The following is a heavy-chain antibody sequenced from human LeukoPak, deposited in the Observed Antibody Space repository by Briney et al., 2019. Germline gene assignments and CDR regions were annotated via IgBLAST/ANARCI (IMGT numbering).Heavy chain of an antibody. J-gene: IGHJ4*02. V-gene: IGHV4-59*01. CDR3: ARGSSGYRFDC. D-gene: IGHD3-22*01. CDR2: IHYSGST. CDR1: GGSISSFY. Sequence: SETLSLTCTVSGGSISSFYWSWIRQPPGKGLEWIGYIHYSGSTNYNPSLKSRVTISVDTSKNQFSLNLSSVTAADAAVCYCARGSSGYRFDCWGQGTLVTVSS.